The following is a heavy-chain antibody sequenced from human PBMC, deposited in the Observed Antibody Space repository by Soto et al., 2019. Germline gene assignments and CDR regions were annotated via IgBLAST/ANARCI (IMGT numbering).Heavy chain of an antibody. D-gene: IGHD3-10*01. Sequence: GESLKISCKGSGYSFTRYWIGWVRQMPGKGLEWMGRIDPSDSYTNYGPSFQGHVTMSVDKSTSTAYLQWSSLKASDTAMYYCARMDGLVRGITKNWFDPWGQGTLVTVSS. V-gene: IGHV5-10-1*01. CDR2: IDPSDSYT. CDR3: ARMDGLVRGITKNWFDP. CDR1: GYSFTRYW. J-gene: IGHJ5*02.